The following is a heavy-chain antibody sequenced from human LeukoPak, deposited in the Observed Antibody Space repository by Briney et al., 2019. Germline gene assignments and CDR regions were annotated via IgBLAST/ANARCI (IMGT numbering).Heavy chain of an antibody. CDR3: ARDPKGIRISGMDV. D-gene: IGHD2/OR15-2a*01. V-gene: IGHV7-4-1*02. CDR1: GYTFTSYA. CDR2: INTNTGNP. J-gene: IGHJ6*02. Sequence: ASVKVSCKASGYTFTSYAMNWVRQAPGQGLEWMGWINTNTGNPTYAQGFTGRFVFSLDTSVSTAYLQISSPKAEDTAVYYCARDPKGIRISGMDVWGQGTTVTVSS.